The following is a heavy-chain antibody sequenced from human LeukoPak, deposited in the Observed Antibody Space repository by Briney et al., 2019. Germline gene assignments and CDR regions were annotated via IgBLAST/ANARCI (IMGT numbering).Heavy chain of an antibody. D-gene: IGHD2-2*02. CDR1: GYTLTSYD. J-gene: IGHJ6*03. CDR2: MNPNSGNT. CDR3: ARGGVRRIGYCSSTSCYTNRYYMDV. V-gene: IGHV1-8*01. Sequence: ASVKDSCKASGYTLTSYDINWVRQATGQGLEWMGWMNPNSGNTGYAQKFQGRVTMTRNTSISTAYMELSSLRSEDTAVYYCARGGVRRIGYCSSTSCYTNRYYMDVWGKGTTVTVSS.